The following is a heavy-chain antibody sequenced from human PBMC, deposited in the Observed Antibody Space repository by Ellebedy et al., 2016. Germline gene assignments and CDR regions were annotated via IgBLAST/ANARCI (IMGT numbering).Heavy chain of an antibody. CDR3: ASYDY. CDR1: GGSFSGYY. CDR2: IYYSGST. V-gene: IGHV4-59*08. Sequence: SETLSLXCAVYGGSFSGYYWSWIRQPPGKGLEWIGYIYYSGSTNYNPSLKSRVTISVDTSKNQFSLKLSSVTAADTAVYYCASYDYWGQGTLVTVSS. J-gene: IGHJ4*02.